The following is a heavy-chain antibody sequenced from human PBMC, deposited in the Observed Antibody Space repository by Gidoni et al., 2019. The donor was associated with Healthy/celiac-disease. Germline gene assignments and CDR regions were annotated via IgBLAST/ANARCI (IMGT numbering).Heavy chain of an antibody. CDR1: GFPFDDYA. CDR3: AKDIRAVTCGYFDL. D-gene: IGHD5-18*01. J-gene: IGHJ2*01. CDR2: ISWNRGSI. V-gene: IGHV3-9*01. Sequence: EVQLVESGGGLVQPGRSLRLSCAASGFPFDDYAMHWVRQAPGKGLEWVSGISWNRGSIGYADSVKGRFTISRDNAKNSLYLQMNSLRAEDTALYYCAKDIRAVTCGYFDLWGRGTLVTVSS.